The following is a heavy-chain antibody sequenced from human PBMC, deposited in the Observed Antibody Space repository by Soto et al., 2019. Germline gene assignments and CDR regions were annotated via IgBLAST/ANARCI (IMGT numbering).Heavy chain of an antibody. V-gene: IGHV2-5*02. CDR1: GFSLSTRGVG. D-gene: IGHD3-10*01. J-gene: IGHJ4*02. Sequence: QITLKESGPTLVKPTQTLTLTCTFSGFSLSTRGVGVGWIRQTPGKALEWLALIYWDDDKRYSPSLKSRLTITKDTAKDQVLLVMSNMDPVDTATYYCIRVLWFGESFWGQGTLVTVSS. CDR2: IYWDDDK. CDR3: IRVLWFGESF.